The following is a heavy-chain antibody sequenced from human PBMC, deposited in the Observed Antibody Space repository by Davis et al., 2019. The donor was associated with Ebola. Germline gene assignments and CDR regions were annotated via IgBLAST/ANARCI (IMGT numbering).Heavy chain of an antibody. Sequence: SETLSLTCTVSGGSINSYYWSWIRQPSGKGLEWIGHIYYSGSTNYNPSLKSRVTISRDTSKNQFSLKLSSVTAADTAVYYCARRRASDLTGYLSSYFDYWGQGTLLTVSS. CDR1: GGSINSYY. CDR3: ARRRASDLTGYLSSYFDY. J-gene: IGHJ4*01. V-gene: IGHV4-59*12. D-gene: IGHD3-9*01. CDR2: IYYSGST.